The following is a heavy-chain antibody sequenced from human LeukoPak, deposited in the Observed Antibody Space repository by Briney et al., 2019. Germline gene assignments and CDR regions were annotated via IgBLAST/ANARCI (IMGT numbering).Heavy chain of an antibody. D-gene: IGHD1-14*01. CDR3: AREILGGFNPGAY. Sequence: SETLSLTCSVSGGSVSSGISYWSWIRQPPGEGLEWIAYISDSGGSDYNPSLRGRVIISLDTSKNQFSLRLTSVTAADTAVYYCAREILGGFNPGAYWGQGTLVTVSS. CDR1: GGSVSSGISY. V-gene: IGHV4-61*01. J-gene: IGHJ4*02. CDR2: ISDSGGS.